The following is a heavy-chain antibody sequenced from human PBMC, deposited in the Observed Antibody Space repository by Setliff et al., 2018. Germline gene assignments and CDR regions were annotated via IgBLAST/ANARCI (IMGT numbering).Heavy chain of an antibody. V-gene: IGHV4-38-2*02. CDR2: IYHGGTT. Sequence: PSETLSLTCGVSGYSIRNGYYWAWIRQPPGKGLEWIGSIYHGGTTYYSPSLKTRVTMSVDPSKNQFSLQLTSLSAADTAVYFCARDQELYYCKAGTACYTNYYGLGVWGQGTTVTVSS. CDR3: ARDQELYYCKAGTACYTNYYGLGV. CDR1: GYSIRNGYY. J-gene: IGHJ6*02. D-gene: IGHD3-10*01.